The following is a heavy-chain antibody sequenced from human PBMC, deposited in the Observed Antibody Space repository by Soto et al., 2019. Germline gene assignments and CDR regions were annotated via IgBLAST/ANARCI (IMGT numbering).Heavy chain of an antibody. CDR1: GYTFTTYY. J-gene: IGHJ4*02. D-gene: IGHD4-17*01. Sequence: GASVKVSCKTCGYTFTTYYMHWVRQAPGQGLEWMGVINPSDGSTYSAQKFQGRVTMTRDTSTSTVYLELSSLRAEDSAMYYCVRDRFGYGDSGDWGQGTLVTVSS. V-gene: IGHV1-46*01. CDR3: VRDRFGYGDSGD. CDR2: INPSDGST.